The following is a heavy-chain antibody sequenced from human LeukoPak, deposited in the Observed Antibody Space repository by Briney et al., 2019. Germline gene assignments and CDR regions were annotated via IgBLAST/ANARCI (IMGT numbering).Heavy chain of an antibody. Sequence: SETLSLTCTVSGGSISSYYWSWIRQPPGKGLEWIGYIYYSGSTNYNPSLKSRVTMSVDTSKNQFSLKLSSVTAADTAVYYCARDRRYYDSSGVFDYWGQGTLVTVSS. CDR1: GGSISSYY. CDR2: IYYSGST. D-gene: IGHD3-22*01. J-gene: IGHJ4*02. V-gene: IGHV4-59*12. CDR3: ARDRRYYDSSGVFDY.